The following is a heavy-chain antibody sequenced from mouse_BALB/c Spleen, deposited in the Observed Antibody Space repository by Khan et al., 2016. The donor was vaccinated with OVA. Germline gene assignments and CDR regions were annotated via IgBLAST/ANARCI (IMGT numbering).Heavy chain of an antibody. CDR1: LTTIQYTY. J-gene: IGHJ2*01. Sequence: VQLKQSGSSLFQSGATAPFSFPPSLTTIQYTYMHWLKQWPEQGLEWIGRIDPPNGNTKYDPKFQGKATITADTSSNTAYLQLSSLTSEDTAVYYCARMARKWGQGTTLTVSS. CDR3: ARMARK. V-gene: IGHV14-3*02. CDR2: IDPPNGNT.